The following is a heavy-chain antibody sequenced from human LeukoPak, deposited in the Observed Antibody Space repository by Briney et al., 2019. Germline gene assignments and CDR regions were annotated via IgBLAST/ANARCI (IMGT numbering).Heavy chain of an antibody. V-gene: IGHV1-8*01. D-gene: IGHD6-13*01. Sequence: ASVKVSCKASGYTFTSYDISWVRQATGQGLEWMGWMNPNSGNTGYAQKFQGRVTMTRNTSISTAYMELSSLRSEDTAVYYCAGIAAAAGDAGAFDIWGQGTMVTVSS. CDR1: GYTFTSYD. CDR3: AGIAAAAGDAGAFDI. CDR2: MNPNSGNT. J-gene: IGHJ3*02.